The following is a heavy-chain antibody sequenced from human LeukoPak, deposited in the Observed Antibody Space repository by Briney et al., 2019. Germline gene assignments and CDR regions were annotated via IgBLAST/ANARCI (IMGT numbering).Heavy chain of an antibody. Sequence: SETLSLTCAVYGGSFSGYYWSWIRQPPGKGLEWLGEINHSGSTNYNPSLKSRVTISVDTSKNQFSLKLNSVTAADTAVYYCARQDYYDSSGYPVLFDPWGQGTLVTVSS. CDR2: INHSGST. CDR1: GGSFSGYY. V-gene: IGHV4-34*01. J-gene: IGHJ5*02. CDR3: ARQDYYDSSGYPVLFDP. D-gene: IGHD3-22*01.